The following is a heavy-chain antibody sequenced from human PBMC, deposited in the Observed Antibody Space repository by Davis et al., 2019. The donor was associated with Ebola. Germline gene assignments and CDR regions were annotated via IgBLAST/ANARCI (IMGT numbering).Heavy chain of an antibody. J-gene: IGHJ3*02. V-gene: IGHV4-39*01. D-gene: IGHD4-23*01. CDR2: IHYSGST. CDR1: GGSISSGSYY. Sequence: PSETLSLTCTVSGGSISSGSYYWGWIRQPPGKGLEWIGSIHYSGSTNYNPSLKSRVTISVDTSKNQFSLRLSSVTAADTAVYYCARKTVGTMREIWGQGTMVTVSS. CDR3: ARKTVGTMREI.